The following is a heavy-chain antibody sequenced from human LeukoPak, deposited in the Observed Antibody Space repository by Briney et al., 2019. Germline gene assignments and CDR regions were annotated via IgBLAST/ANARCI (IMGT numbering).Heavy chain of an antibody. J-gene: IGHJ6*02. CDR1: GYTFTSYE. Sequence: ASVKVSCKASGYTFTSYEINWVRQAPGQGLEWMGWMNPDSGDTGYAHKFQGRVTMTRNTSITTAYMELSSLRSEDTAVYYCARVPMELLWFGENYYYYYGMDVWGQGTTVTVSS. V-gene: IGHV1-8*01. CDR3: ARVPMELLWFGENYYYYYGMDV. CDR2: MNPDSGDT. D-gene: IGHD3-10*01.